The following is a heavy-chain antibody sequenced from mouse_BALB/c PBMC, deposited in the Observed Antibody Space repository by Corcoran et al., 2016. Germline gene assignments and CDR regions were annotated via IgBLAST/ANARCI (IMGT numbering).Heavy chain of an antibody. CDR2: INTYTGEP. V-gene: IGHV9-3-1*01. CDR3: ARSGYGNYEDY. CDR1: GYTFTNYG. Sequence: QIQLVQSGPELKKPGETVKISCKASGYTFTNYGMNWVKQAPGKGLKWMGRINTYTGEPTYADDFKGRFAFSLETSASTAYLQINNLKNEDTATYFCARSGYGNYEDYWGQGTTLTVSS. J-gene: IGHJ2*01. D-gene: IGHD2-10*02.